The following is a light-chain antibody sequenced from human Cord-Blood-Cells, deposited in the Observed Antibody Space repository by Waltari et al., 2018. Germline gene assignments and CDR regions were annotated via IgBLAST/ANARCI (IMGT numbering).Light chain of an antibody. Sequence: QSALTQPASVSGSPGQSITISCPGTSRDDGGDNYVSWYQKHPGKAPKLRIYDVSNRPSGVSNRFSGSKSGNTASLTISGLQAEDEADYYCSSYTSSSGYVFGTGTKVTVL. J-gene: IGLJ1*01. V-gene: IGLV2-14*03. CDR3: SSYTSSSGYV. CDR1: SRDDGGDNY. CDR2: DVS.